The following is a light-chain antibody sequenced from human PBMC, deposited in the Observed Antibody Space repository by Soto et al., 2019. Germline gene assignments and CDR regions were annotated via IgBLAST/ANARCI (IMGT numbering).Light chain of an antibody. CDR3: QQYGRSPIT. CDR1: QSVSSY. Sequence: IVLTQSPATLSLSPWERATLSCRASQSVSSYLAWYQQKPGQAPRLLIYDASDRPTGIPDRFSGSGSGTDFTLTISRLEPEDFAVYYCQQYGRSPITFGLGTRWRL. CDR2: DAS. V-gene: IGKV3-11*01. J-gene: IGKJ5*01.